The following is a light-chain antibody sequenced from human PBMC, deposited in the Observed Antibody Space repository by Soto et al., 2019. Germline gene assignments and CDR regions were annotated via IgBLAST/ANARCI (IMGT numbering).Light chain of an antibody. J-gene: IGKJ2*01. CDR2: GVS. CDR1: QPIGGDY. Sequence: VLTQSPDIVSMSRGERATISCRASQPIGGDYLAWYQQRPGQAPRLLMVGVSTRAAAISDRFSGAGSGTDFNRTINSLETEDVAAYYCQHYGSWYSFGQGTHVEI. V-gene: IGKV3-20*01. CDR3: QHYGSWYS.